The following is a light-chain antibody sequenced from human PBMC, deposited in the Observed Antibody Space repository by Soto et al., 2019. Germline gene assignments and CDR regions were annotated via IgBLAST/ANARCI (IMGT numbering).Light chain of an antibody. V-gene: IGKV1-39*01. CDR2: AAS. J-gene: IGKJ2*01. Sequence: DIQMTQSPSSLSASVGDRVTITCRASQSISIYLNWYQQKPGKAPKLLIYAASSLQSGVPSRFSGSGSGTDFTLTISSLQPEDFAIYYCQQSCSISYTFGQGTKLEIK. CDR1: QSISIY. CDR3: QQSCSISYT.